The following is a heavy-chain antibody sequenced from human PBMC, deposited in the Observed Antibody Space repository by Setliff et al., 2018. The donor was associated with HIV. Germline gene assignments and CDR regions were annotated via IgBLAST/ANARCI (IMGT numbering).Heavy chain of an antibody. Sequence: SETLSLTCAVYGYSISSGYYWGWIRQPPGKGLEWIGSIYHSGSTYYNPSLKSRVTISVDTSKNQFSLKLSSVTAADTAVYYCARMYSGYDWSPAGARTRYFDYWGQGTLVTVSS. CDR2: IYHSGST. CDR1: GYSISSGYY. CDR3: ARMYSGYDWSPAGARTRYFDY. J-gene: IGHJ4*02. V-gene: IGHV4-38-2*01. D-gene: IGHD5-12*01.